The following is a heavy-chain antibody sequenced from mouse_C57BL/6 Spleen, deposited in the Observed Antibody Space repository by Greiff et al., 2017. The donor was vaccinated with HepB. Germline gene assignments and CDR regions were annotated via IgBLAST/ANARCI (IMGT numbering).Heavy chain of an antibody. CDR2: ISDGGSYT. CDR1: GFTFSSYA. V-gene: IGHV5-4*03. Sequence: DVKLQESGGGLVKPGGSLKLSCAASGFTFSSYAMSWVRQTPEKRLEWVATISDGGSYTYYPDNGKGRFTISRDNSKNNLYLQMSHLKSEDTSMYYCARGGGFAYWGQGTLVTVSA. CDR3: ARGGGFAY. J-gene: IGHJ3*01.